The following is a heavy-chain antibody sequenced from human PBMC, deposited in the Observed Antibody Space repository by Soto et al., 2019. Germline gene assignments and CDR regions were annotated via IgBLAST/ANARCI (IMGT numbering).Heavy chain of an antibody. Sequence: SETLSLTCAVYGGSFSGYYWSWIRQPPGKGLEWIGEINHSGSTNYNPSLKSRVTISVDTSKNQFSLKLSSVTAADTAVYYCARAGQAGPTYGMDVWGQGTTVTVSS. CDR1: GGSFSGYY. J-gene: IGHJ6*02. CDR3: ARAGQAGPTYGMDV. CDR2: INHSGST. V-gene: IGHV4-34*01. D-gene: IGHD3-10*01.